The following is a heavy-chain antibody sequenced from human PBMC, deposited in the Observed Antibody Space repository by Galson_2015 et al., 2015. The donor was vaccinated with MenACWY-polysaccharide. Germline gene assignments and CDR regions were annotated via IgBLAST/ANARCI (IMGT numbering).Heavy chain of an antibody. J-gene: IGHJ4*02. D-gene: IGHD2-21*01. CDR1: GYKFTSYD. V-gene: IGHV1-8*01. Sequence: SVKVSCKASGYKFTSYDINWVRQATGQGLEWMGWMNPNSGNTGYAQKFQGRVTMTSNSAITPAYMELSSLRSDDTAVYYCARVIARKYTFADSWGQGALVTVSS. CDR2: MNPNSGNT. CDR3: ARVIARKYTFADS.